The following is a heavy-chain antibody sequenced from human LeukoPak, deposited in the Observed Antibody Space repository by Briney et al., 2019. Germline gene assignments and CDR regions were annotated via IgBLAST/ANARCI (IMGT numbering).Heavy chain of an antibody. Sequence: SETLSLTCTVSGGSISSGDYYWSWFRQPPGKGLEWIGYIYYSGSTYYNPSLKSRVTISVDTSKNQFSLKLSSVTAADTAVYYCARGPGSLLVDWLSPLDYWGQGTLVTVSS. CDR3: ARGPGSLLVDWLSPLDY. D-gene: IGHD3-9*01. CDR2: IYYSGST. V-gene: IGHV4-30-4*01. J-gene: IGHJ4*02. CDR1: GGSISSGDYY.